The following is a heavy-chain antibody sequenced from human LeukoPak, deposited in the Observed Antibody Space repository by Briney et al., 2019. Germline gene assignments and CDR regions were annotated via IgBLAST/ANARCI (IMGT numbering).Heavy chain of an antibody. CDR1: GGSISSYY. J-gene: IGHJ4*02. V-gene: IGHV4-4*07. D-gene: IGHD4-17*01. Sequence: PSETLSLTCTVSGGSISSYYWSWIRQPAGKGLEWIGRIYTSGSTNYNPSLKSRVTMSVDTSKNQFSLKLSSVTAADTAVYYCARGASMVTTAPVFDYWGQGTLVTVSS. CDR3: ARGASMVTTAPVFDY. CDR2: IYTSGST.